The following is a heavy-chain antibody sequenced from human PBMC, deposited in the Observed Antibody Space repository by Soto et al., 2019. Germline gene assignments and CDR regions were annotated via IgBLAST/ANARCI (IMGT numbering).Heavy chain of an antibody. V-gene: IGHV3-48*03. CDR2: ISSSGSTI. CDR1: GFTFSSYE. J-gene: IGHJ3*02. D-gene: IGHD3-9*01. Sequence: EVQLVESGGGLVQPGGSLRLSCAASGFTFSSYEMNWVRQAPGKGLEWVSYISSSGSTIYYADSVKGRFTISRDNAKNSLYLQMNSLRAEDTAVYYCFILTGPDAFDIWGQGTMVTVSS. CDR3: FILTGPDAFDI.